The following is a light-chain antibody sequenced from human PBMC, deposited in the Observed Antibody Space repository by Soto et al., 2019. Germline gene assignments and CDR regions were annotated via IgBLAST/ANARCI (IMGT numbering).Light chain of an antibody. J-gene: IGKJ1*01. V-gene: IGKV3-20*01. CDR2: GAS. Sequence: EIVLTQSPGTLSLSPGERATLSCRASQSVASNLAWYQQKPGQAPRLLIYGASSRVTVIPDRISGSGSGTDFTLTITRLEPEDFAVYYCQQYGGSPWTFGQGTTVDTK. CDR1: QSVASN. CDR3: QQYGGSPWT.